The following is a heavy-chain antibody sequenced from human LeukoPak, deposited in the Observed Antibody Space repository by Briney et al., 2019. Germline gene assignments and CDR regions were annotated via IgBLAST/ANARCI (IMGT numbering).Heavy chain of an antibody. CDR1: GYTFTSYG. J-gene: IGHJ6*03. CDR3: ARYAKQQPLYYYYMDV. Sequence: ASVKVSCKASGYTFTSYGISWVRQAPGQGLEWMGGISAYNGNTNYAQKLQGRVTMTTDTSTSTAYMELRSLRSDDTAVYYCARYAKQQPLYYYYMDVWGKGTTVTVSS. V-gene: IGHV1-18*01. D-gene: IGHD6-13*01. CDR2: ISAYNGNT.